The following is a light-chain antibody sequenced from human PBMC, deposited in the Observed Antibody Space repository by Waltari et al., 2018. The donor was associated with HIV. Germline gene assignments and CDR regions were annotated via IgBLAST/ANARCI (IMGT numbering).Light chain of an antibody. CDR2: DTS. Sequence: VVLTQFPATLSVSPGDTATLSCRASESLRGNLAWYQQKPGQAPRLLIHDTSTRATGVPARFGGSRSGTDFTLTISSLRPEEIAVYYCQQYIRWPLTFGGGTKVEIK. V-gene: IGKV3-15*01. J-gene: IGKJ4*01. CDR3: QQYIRWPLT. CDR1: ESLRGN.